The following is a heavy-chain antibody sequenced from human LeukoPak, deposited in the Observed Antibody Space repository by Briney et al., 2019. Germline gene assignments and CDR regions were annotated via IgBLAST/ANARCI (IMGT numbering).Heavy chain of an antibody. CDR2: IKQDGSEK. Sequence: GGSLRLSCAASGFTFSSYWMSWVRQAPGKGLEWVANIKQDGSEKYYVHSVKGRFTISRDNAKNSLYLQMNRLRAEDTAVYYCARPGRADAFDIWGQGTMVTVSS. CDR1: GFTFSSYW. CDR3: ARPGRADAFDI. J-gene: IGHJ3*02. V-gene: IGHV3-7*04.